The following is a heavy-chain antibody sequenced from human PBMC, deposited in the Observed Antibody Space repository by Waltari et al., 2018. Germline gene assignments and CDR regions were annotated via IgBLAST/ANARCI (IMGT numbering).Heavy chain of an antibody. CDR1: GFTFSSYA. V-gene: IGHV3-23*03. CDR2: IESGGST. J-gene: IGHJ4*02. Sequence: EVQLLESGGGLVQPGGSLRLSCAASGFTFSSYAMSWVRQAPGKGLECVSVIESGGSTYYADAVKGRFTISRDNSKNTLYLQMNSLRAEDTAVYYCAKEIVVVPAARGDYWGQGTLVTVSS. CDR3: AKEIVVVPAARGDY. D-gene: IGHD2-2*01.